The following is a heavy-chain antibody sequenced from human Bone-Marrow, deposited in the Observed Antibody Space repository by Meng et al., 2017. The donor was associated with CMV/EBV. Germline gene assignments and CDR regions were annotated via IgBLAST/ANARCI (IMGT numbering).Heavy chain of an antibody. J-gene: IGHJ5*02. CDR3: ARGWFDP. V-gene: IGHV4-34*01. Sequence: SETLALTCAVYGGSFSGYYWSWIRQPPGKGLEWIGEINHSGSTNYNPSLKSRVTISVDTSKNQFFPKLSSVTAADTAVYYCARGWFDPWSQGTLVTVSS. CDR1: GGSFSGYY. CDR2: INHSGST.